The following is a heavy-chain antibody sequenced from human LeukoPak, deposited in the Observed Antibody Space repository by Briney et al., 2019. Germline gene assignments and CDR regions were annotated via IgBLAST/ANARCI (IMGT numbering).Heavy chain of an antibody. D-gene: IGHD2-15*01. CDR2: IYYSGST. CDR1: GGSISSSSYY. V-gene: IGHV4-39*07. J-gene: IGHJ4*02. Sequence: TSETLSLTCTVSGGSISSSSYYWGWIRQPPGKGLEWIGSIYYSGSTYYNPSLKSRVTISVDTSKNQFSLKLSSVTAADTAVYYCARGEVVVAGDPRIYYFDYWGQGTLVTVSS. CDR3: ARGEVVVAGDPRIYYFDY.